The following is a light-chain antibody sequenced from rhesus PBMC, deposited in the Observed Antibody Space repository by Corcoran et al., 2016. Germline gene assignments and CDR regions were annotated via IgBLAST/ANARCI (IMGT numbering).Light chain of an antibody. V-gene: IGKV1-32*03. CDR1: QGISNF. Sequence: DIQMSQSPSSLSAPVGDRVIITCRASQGISNFVNWYQQKPGKAPKLLIYYAKSLASGVPSRFSGSGSGTEFYHTISSLQPEDFATYYCQHSYGTPFTFGPGTKLDIK. CDR2: YAK. CDR3: QHSYGTPFT. J-gene: IGKJ3*01.